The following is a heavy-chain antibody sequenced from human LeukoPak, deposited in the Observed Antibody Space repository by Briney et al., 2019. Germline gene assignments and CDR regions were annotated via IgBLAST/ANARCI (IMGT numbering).Heavy chain of an antibody. CDR2: INPSGGST. V-gene: IGHV1-46*01. CDR3: ARVFQTSYYYCGMDV. Sequence: ASVKVSCKASGYTFTSYYMHWVRQAPGQGLEWMGIINPSGGSTSYAQKFQGRVTMTRDAPTSTVYMELSSLRSEDTAVYYCARVFQTSYYYCGMDVWGQGTTVTVSS. CDR1: GYTFTSYY. D-gene: IGHD2-21*01. J-gene: IGHJ6*02.